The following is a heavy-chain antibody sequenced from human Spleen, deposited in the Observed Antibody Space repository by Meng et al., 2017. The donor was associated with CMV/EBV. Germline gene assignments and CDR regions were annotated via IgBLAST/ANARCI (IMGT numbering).Heavy chain of an antibody. J-gene: IGHJ6*02. D-gene: IGHD2-2*01. CDR2: MNPNSGNT. CDR1: GYTFTGYY. Sequence: ASVKVSCKASGYTFTGYYMRWVRQAPGQGLEWMGWMNPNSGNTGYAQKFQGRVTLTRVTSISTAYMELSSLTSDDTAVYYCARTRIEVEPDGRKIKYYNYGMDVWGQGTTVTVSS. CDR3: ARTRIEVEPDGRKIKYYNYGMDV. V-gene: IGHV1-8*02.